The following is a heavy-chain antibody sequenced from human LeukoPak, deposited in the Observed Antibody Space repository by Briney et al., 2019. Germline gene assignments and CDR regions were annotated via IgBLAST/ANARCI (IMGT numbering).Heavy chain of an antibody. J-gene: IGHJ4*02. CDR2: IDPSDSYT. V-gene: IGHV5-10-1*01. CDR1: GYSFTRYW. D-gene: IGHD3-10*01. CDR3: ERPSVDGSGSYPY. Sequence: GESLKISCKGSGYSFTRYWIGWVRQMPGKGLEWMGRIDPSDSYTNYSPSFQGHVTISADKSISTAYLQWSSLKASDTAMFYCERPSVDGSGSYPYWGQGTLVTVSS.